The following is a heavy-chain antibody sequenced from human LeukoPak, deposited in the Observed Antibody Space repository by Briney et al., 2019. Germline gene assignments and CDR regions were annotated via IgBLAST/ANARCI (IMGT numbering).Heavy chain of an antibody. CDR1: GYTLTCYG. V-gene: IGHV1-18*01. CDR3: ARDLHRITIFGVVTGIDY. D-gene: IGHD3-3*01. Sequence: ASVQDSCKASGYTLTCYGISWVRQAPGQGLEGVGWIRAYNGNTNYAQKLQGRVTMTTDTSTSTAYMELRSLRSDDTAVYYCARDLHRITIFGVVTGIDYWGQGTLVTVSS. J-gene: IGHJ4*02. CDR2: IRAYNGNT.